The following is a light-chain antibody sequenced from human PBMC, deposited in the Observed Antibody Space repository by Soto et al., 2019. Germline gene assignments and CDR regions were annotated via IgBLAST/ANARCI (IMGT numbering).Light chain of an antibody. CDR1: SSDVGGYNY. CDR3: SSYTSSSPLV. V-gene: IGLV2-14*01. CDR2: DVS. Sequence: QSALTQPASVSGSPGQSITISCTGTSSDVGGYNYVSWYQQHPGKAPKFMIYDVSNRPSGVSNRFSGSKSGNTASLTISGLQAEDEADYYCSSYTSSSPLVFGGGTKVTVL. J-gene: IGLJ2*01.